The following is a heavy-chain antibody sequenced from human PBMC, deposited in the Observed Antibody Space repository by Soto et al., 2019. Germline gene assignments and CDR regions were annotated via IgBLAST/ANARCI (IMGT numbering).Heavy chain of an antibody. CDR1: GDSIGNNY. CDR3: SGGDSWHLVDY. CDR2: IYNIGST. Sequence: SETLSLTCTVSGDSIGNNYCSWIRQPPGKGLEWIGYIYNIGSTNYNPSLKGRAAMSVDTSKNQFSLTLRSVTAADTAVYFCSGGDSWHLVDYWGQGTLVTVSS. D-gene: IGHD6-6*01. V-gene: IGHV4-59*01. J-gene: IGHJ4*01.